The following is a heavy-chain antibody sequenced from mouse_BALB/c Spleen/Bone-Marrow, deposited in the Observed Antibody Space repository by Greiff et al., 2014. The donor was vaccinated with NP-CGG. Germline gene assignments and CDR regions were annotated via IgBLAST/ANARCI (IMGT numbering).Heavy chain of an antibody. CDR2: ISTYSGNT. CDR1: GYTFTENA. Sequence: QVQLKESGAELVRPGGSVKISCKDSGYTFTENAMHWGKQSPAKSLEGIGVISTYSGNTNYNQKFKGKATMTVDKSSSTAYMELARLTSEDSAIYYCASTAGTKYDYFAYWGQGTTLTVSS. D-gene: IGHD1-2*01. J-gene: IGHJ2*01. V-gene: IGHV1S137*01. CDR3: ASTAGTKYDYFAY.